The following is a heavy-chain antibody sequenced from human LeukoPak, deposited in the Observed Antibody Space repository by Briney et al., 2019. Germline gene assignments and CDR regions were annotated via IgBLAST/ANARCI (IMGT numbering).Heavy chain of an antibody. D-gene: IGHD5-12*01. CDR1: GFTFSSYW. CDR2: IKQDGSEK. V-gene: IGHV3-7*01. J-gene: IGHJ6*02. CDR3: ARSATNYYYGMDV. Sequence: GSLRLSCAASGFTFSSYWMSWVRQAPGKGLEWVANIKQDGSEKYYVDSVKGRFTISRDNAKNSLYLQMNSLRAEDTAVYYCARSATNYYYGMDVWGQGTTVTVSS.